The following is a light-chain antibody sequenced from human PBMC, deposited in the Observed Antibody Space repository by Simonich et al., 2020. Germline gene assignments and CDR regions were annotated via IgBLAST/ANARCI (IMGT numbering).Light chain of an antibody. CDR2: KAS. CDR1: KSISSW. V-gene: IGKV1-5*03. Sequence: DIQMTQSPSTLSASVGDRVTITCRASKSISSWLAWYQQKPGKAPKLLIYKASSLERGVPSRFSGSGSGTEFTLTISSLQPDDFATYYCQQYNSYSYTFGQGTKLEIK. J-gene: IGKJ2*01. CDR3: QQYNSYSYT.